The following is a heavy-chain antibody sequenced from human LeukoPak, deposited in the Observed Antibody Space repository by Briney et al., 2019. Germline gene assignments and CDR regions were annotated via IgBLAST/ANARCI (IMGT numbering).Heavy chain of an antibody. Sequence: GGSLRLSCAASGFTFSSYWMSWVRQAPGEGLEWVANIKQDGSEKYYVDSVKGRFTISRDNAKNSLYLQMNSLRAEDTAVYYCARDRLVSNFLGYYYYGMDVWGQGTTVTVSS. CDR1: GFTFSSYW. V-gene: IGHV3-7*01. D-gene: IGHD4-11*01. J-gene: IGHJ6*02. CDR2: IKQDGSEK. CDR3: ARDRLVSNFLGYYYYGMDV.